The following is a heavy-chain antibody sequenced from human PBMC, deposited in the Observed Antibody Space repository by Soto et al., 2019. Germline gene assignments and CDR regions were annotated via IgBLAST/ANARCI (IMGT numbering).Heavy chain of an antibody. CDR1: GGTFSSYA. CDR2: IIPISDTT. CDR3: ARSQGSSTSLEIYYYYYYGMDV. V-gene: IGHV1-69*01. J-gene: IGHJ6*02. D-gene: IGHD2-2*01. Sequence: QVQLVQSGAEVKKPGSSVKVSCKASGGTFSSYAISWVRQAPGQGREWMGGIIPISDTTNYAQKFQGRVTITADESKSTAYMELSSLRSEDTAVYYCARSQGSSTSLEIYYYYYYGMDVWGQGTTVTVS.